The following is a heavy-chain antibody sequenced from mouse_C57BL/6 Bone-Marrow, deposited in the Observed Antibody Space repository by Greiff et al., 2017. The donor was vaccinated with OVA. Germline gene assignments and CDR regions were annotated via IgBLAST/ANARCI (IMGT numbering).Heavy chain of an antibody. CDR1: GYTFTSYT. Sequence: QVQLQQSGAELARPGASVKMSCKASGYTFTSYTMHWVTQRPGQGLEWIGYINPSSGYTKYNQKFKDKATLTADKSSSTAYMQLSSLTSEDSAVYYCARPSPLLRGSAMDYWGQGTSVTVSS. CDR2: INPSSGYT. J-gene: IGHJ4*01. V-gene: IGHV1-4*01. CDR3: ARPSPLLRGSAMDY. D-gene: IGHD1-1*01.